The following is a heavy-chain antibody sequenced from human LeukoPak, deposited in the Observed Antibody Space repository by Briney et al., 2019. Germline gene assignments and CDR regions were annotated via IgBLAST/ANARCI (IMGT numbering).Heavy chain of an antibody. Sequence: PSETLYLTCTVSGGSISSYYWSWIRQPPGKGLEWIGYIYYSGSTNYNPSLKSRVTISVDTSKNQFSLKLSSVTAADTAVYYCARAEESIAAAGAIDYWGQGTLVTVSS. V-gene: IGHV4-59*01. CDR1: GGSISSYY. CDR2: IYYSGST. J-gene: IGHJ4*02. D-gene: IGHD6-13*01. CDR3: ARAEESIAAAGAIDY.